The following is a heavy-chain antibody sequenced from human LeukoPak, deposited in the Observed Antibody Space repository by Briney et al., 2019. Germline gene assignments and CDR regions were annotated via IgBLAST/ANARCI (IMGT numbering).Heavy chain of an antibody. CDR3: ARITVAAGTDY. D-gene: IGHD6-13*01. V-gene: IGHV3-30*14. J-gene: IGHJ4*02. Sequence: GGSLRLSCAASGFTFSSYAMHWVRQAPGKGLEWVAVISYDGSNKYYADSVKGRFTISRDNSKNTLYLQMNSLRAEDTAVYYCARITVAAGTDYWGQGTLVTVSS. CDR1: GFTFSSYA. CDR2: ISYDGSNK.